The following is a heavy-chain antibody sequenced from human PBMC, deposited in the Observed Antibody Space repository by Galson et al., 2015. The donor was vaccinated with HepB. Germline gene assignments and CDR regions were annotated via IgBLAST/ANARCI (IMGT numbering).Heavy chain of an antibody. CDR2: ISYDGRNK. CDR3: ARDRSGGSYDYGSEIMDY. V-gene: IGHV3-30*04. CDR1: GFTVSSYA. D-gene: IGHD3-10*01. Sequence: SLRLSCAASGFTVSSYAMHWVRQAAGKGLEWVAVISYDGRNKYYAESVKGRFTISRDNSKNTLYLQMNSLRAADTAVYDCARDRSGGSYDYGSEIMDYWGQVTLVTVSS. J-gene: IGHJ4*02.